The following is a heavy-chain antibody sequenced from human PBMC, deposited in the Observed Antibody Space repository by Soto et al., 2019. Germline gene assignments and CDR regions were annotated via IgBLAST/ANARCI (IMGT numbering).Heavy chain of an antibody. CDR1: GGSFSGYY. Sequence: SETLSLTCAVYGGSFSGYYWSWIRQPPGKGLEWIGEINHSGSTNYNPSLKSRVTISVDTSKNQFSLKLSSVTAADTAVYYCARHTDDYIWGSQRIYWGQGTLVTVSS. V-gene: IGHV4-34*01. D-gene: IGHD3-16*01. J-gene: IGHJ4*02. CDR2: INHSGST. CDR3: ARHTDDYIWGSQRIY.